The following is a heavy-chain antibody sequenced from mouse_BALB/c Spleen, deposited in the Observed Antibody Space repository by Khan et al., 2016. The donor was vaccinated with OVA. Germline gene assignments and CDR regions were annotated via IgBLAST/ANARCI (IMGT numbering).Heavy chain of an antibody. CDR1: GFTFSTYG. J-gene: IGHJ3*01. V-gene: IGHV5-6*01. CDR3: ARIAYYYDSEGFDY. CDR2: VSTGGHYT. D-gene: IGHD1-1*01. Sequence: EVELVESGGDVVKPGGSLKLSCAASGFTFSTYGMSWVRQTPDKRLEWVATVSTGGHYTYYSDTVKGRFTISRDNAKNTLYLQMSSLKSEDTAMFYCARIAYYYDSEGFDYWGQGTLVTVSA.